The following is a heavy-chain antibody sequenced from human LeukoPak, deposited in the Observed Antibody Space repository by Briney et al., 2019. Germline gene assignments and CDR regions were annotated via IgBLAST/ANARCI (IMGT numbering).Heavy chain of an antibody. CDR2: INPDGNKK. CDR1: GLTFSSSW. D-gene: IGHD5-18*01. CDR3: ARDLAYSRLDY. J-gene: IGHJ4*02. Sequence: GGSLRLSCAVSGLTFSSSWMDWVRQAPGKGLEWVASINPDGNKKYSADSVKGRFTISRDDAENSLYLQMNSLRVEDTAFYYCARDLAYSRLDYWGQGMLVTVSS. V-gene: IGHV3-7*01.